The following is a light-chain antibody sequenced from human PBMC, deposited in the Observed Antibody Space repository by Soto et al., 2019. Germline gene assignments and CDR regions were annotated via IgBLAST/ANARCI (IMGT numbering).Light chain of an antibody. CDR3: QQRRT. Sequence: IELTQSPSTLSGSVGERATISCRASQSVSRRLAWYQQKPGQAPRLLIYDASNRATGVPARFSGSGSGTDFTLPLPSLEPADFALYYCQQRRTFGQGTKVDIK. CDR1: QSVSRR. J-gene: IGKJ1*01. CDR2: DAS. V-gene: IGKV3-11*01.